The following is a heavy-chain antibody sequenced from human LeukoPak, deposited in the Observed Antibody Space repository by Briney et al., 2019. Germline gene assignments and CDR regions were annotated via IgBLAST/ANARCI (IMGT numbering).Heavy chain of an antibody. CDR1: GGSISSSSYY. V-gene: IGHV4-39*01. CDR3: ARAYCSSTSCQPYMDV. Sequence: NTSETLSLTCTVSGGSISSSSYYWGWIRQPPGKGLEWIESIYYSGSTYYNPSLKSRVTISVDTSKNQFSLKLSSVTAADTAVYYCARAYCSSTSCQPYMDVWGKGTTVTVSS. J-gene: IGHJ6*03. D-gene: IGHD2-2*01. CDR2: IYYSGST.